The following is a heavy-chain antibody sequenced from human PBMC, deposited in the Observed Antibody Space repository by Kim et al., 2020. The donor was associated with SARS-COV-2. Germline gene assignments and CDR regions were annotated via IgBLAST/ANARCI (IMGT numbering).Heavy chain of an antibody. CDR2: IWNDGSNK. CDR1: GFTFSSYG. V-gene: IGHV3-33*06. Sequence: GGSLRLSCAASGFTFSSYGMHWVRQAPGKGLEWVAVIWNDGSNKYYADSVKGRFTISRDNSKNTLYLQMNSLRAEDTAVYYCAKEPDYDIVTGSSYYYYYAMYIWGHRTTVTVSS. J-gene: IGHJ6*02. CDR3: AKEPDYDIVTGSSYYYYYAMYI. D-gene: IGHD3-9*01.